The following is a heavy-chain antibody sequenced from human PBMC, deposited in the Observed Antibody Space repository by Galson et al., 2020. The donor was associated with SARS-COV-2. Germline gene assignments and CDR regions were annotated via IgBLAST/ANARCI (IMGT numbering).Heavy chain of an antibody. CDR2: ISPYNGDT. J-gene: IGHJ4*02. D-gene: IGHD3-10*01. CDR3: ARESSGSGSIDY. CDR1: GYTFTSYV. Sequence: ASVKVSCKASGYTFTSYVISWVRQAPGQGLEWMGWISPYNGDTNSAQKFQGRVTMTTDTSTSTAYMELRSLISDDTAVYYCARESSGSGSIDYWGQGTLVTVSS. V-gene: IGHV1-18*01.